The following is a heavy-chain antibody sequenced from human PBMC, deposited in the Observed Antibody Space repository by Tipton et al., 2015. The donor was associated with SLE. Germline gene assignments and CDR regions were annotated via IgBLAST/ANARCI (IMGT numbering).Heavy chain of an antibody. D-gene: IGHD7-27*01. CDR2: IIHSGVT. Sequence: TLSLTCAVYGESFNGYFWTWIRQPPGKGLEWIAEIIHSGVTNYNPSLRSRVTISVDMSKNQVSLKLSSVTAADTAMYYCAAQRLGKPLGFDYWGQGALVTVSS. V-gene: IGHV4-34*12. CDR1: GESFNGYF. J-gene: IGHJ4*02. CDR3: AAQRLGKPLGFDY.